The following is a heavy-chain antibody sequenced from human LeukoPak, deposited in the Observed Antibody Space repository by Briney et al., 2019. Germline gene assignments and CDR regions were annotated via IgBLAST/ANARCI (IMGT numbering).Heavy chain of an antibody. Sequence: GASVKVSCKASGYTFTSYGISWVRQAPGQGLEWMGWISAYNGNTNYAQKLQGRVTMTTDTSTSTAYMELRSLRSDDTAVYYCAYGKSGYDPGLYFDYWGQGTLVTVSS. CDR2: ISAYNGNT. D-gene: IGHD5-12*01. J-gene: IGHJ4*02. CDR3: AYGKSGYDPGLYFDY. V-gene: IGHV1-18*01. CDR1: GYTFTSYG.